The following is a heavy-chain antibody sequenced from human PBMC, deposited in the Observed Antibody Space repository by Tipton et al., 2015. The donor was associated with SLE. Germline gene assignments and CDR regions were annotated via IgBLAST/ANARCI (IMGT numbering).Heavy chain of an antibody. V-gene: IGHV4-31*03. J-gene: IGHJ3*02. CDR3: ARGYSSSSNACDI. CDR1: GGSISSGGYY. Sequence: TLSLTCTVSGGSISSGGYYWSWIRQHPGKGLEWIGYIYYSGSTYYNPSLKSRVTISVDTSKNQFSLKLSSVTAADTAVYYCARGYSSSSNACDIWGQGTMVTVSS. CDR2: IYYSGST. D-gene: IGHD6-6*01.